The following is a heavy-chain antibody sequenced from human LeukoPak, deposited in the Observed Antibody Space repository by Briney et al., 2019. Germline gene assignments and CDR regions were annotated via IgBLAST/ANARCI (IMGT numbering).Heavy chain of an antibody. Sequence: PGGSLRLSCVASGFTFSSYAMHWVRQAPGKGLEYVSAINSNGYSTYYANSVKGRFTISRDNSKNTLYLQMGSLRSEDTAVYYCATDQSSYGWNAHYWGQGTLVTVSS. CDR1: GFTFSSYA. V-gene: IGHV3-64*01. CDR2: INSNGYST. CDR3: ATDQSSYGWNAHY. D-gene: IGHD5-18*01. J-gene: IGHJ4*02.